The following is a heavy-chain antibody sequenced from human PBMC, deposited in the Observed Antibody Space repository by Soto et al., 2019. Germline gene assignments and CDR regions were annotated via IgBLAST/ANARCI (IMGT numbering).Heavy chain of an antibody. CDR3: ARVRIRQSGYSYGYFDY. V-gene: IGHV1-18*01. Sequence: ASVKVSCKAAGYTFTSYGISWVRQTPGQGLEWMGWISAYNGNTNYAQKLQGRVTMTTDTSTSTAYMELRSLRSYDTAVYYFARVRIRQSGYSYGYFDYWGQGTLVTVSS. J-gene: IGHJ4*02. CDR1: GYTFTSYG. CDR2: ISAYNGNT. D-gene: IGHD5-18*01.